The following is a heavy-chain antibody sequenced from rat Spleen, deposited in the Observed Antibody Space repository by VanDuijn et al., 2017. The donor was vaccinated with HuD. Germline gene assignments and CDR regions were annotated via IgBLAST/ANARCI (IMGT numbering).Heavy chain of an antibody. J-gene: IGHJ2*01. CDR2: MWSGGST. V-gene: IGHV2S63*01. D-gene: IGHD4-3*01. CDR1: GFSLTDYS. Sequence: VQLKESGPGLVQPSQTLSLTCTVSGFSLTDYSVHWVRQPPGKGLEWMGIMWSGGSTAYNSALKSRLSISRDTSKSQVFLKINSVQTEDTAIYYCARGGVSDYWGQGVMVTVSS. CDR3: ARGGVSDY.